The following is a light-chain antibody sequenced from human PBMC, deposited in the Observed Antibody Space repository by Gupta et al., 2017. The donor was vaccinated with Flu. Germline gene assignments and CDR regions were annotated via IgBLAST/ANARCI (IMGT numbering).Light chain of an antibody. CDR1: QSISSW. Sequence: DIRMTQSPSTLSASVGDRVTITCRASQSISSWLAWYQQKPGKAPKLLIYKASSLESGVPPRFSGSGSGTEFILTMSSLQPDDFATYYCQQYNSYAYSFAQGANLEIK. CDR2: KAS. CDR3: QQYNSYAYS. V-gene: IGKV1-5*03. J-gene: IGKJ2*03.